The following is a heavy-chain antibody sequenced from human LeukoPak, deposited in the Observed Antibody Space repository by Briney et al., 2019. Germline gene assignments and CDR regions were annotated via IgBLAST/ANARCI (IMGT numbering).Heavy chain of an antibody. CDR1: GGSISSYY. V-gene: IGHV4-59*12. CDR2: IYYSGST. J-gene: IGHJ4*02. D-gene: IGHD6-13*01. Sequence: SETLSLTCTVSGGSISSYYWSWIRQPPGKGLEWIGCIYYSGSTNYNPSLQSRVTISVDTSKNQFSLKLSSVTAADTAVYYCARVGAAAGYFDYWGQGTLVTVSS. CDR3: ARVGAAAGYFDY.